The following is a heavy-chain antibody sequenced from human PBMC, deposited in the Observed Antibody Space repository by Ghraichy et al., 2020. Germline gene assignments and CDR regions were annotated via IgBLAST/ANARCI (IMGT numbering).Heavy chain of an antibody. V-gene: IGHV3-21*01. CDR1: GFTFSSYS. CDR2: ISSSSSYI. D-gene: IGHD5-18*01. CDR3: ARVTPCTALVERDAFDI. J-gene: IGHJ3*02. Sequence: GGSLRLSCAASGFTFSSYSMNWVRQAPGKGLEWVSSISSSSSYIYYADSVKGRFTISRDNAKNSLYLQMNSLRAEDTAVYYCARVTPCTALVERDAFDIWSLDTMVTVSS.